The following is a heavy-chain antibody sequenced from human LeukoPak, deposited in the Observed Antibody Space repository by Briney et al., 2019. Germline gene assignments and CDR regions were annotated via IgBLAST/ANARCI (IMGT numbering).Heavy chain of an antibody. CDR3: AREGFGEGDAFDI. CDR2: IYHSGST. V-gene: IGHV4-38-2*02. J-gene: IGHJ3*02. D-gene: IGHD3-10*01. CDR1: GYSISSGYY. Sequence: PSETLSLTCTVSGYSISSGYYWGWIRQPPGKGLEWIGSIYHSGSTYYNPSLKSRVTISVDTSKNQFSLKLSSVTAADTAVYYCAREGFGEGDAFDIWGQGTMVTVSS.